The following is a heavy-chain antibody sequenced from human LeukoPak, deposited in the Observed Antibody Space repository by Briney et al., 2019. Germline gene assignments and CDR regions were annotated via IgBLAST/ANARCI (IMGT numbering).Heavy chain of an antibody. Sequence: SVKVSCKASGGTFSSYAISWVRQAPGQGLEWMGRIIPILGIANYAQKFQGRVTITADKSTSTAYMELSSLRSEDTAVYYCARPAASITIFGVVNYYYYGMDVWGQGTTVTASS. J-gene: IGHJ6*02. V-gene: IGHV1-69*04. D-gene: IGHD3-3*01. CDR3: ARPAASITIFGVVNYYYYGMDV. CDR2: IIPILGIA. CDR1: GGTFSSYA.